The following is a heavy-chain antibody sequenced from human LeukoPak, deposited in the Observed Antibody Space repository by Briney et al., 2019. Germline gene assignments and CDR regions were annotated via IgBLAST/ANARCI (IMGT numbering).Heavy chain of an antibody. CDR2: ISSSGGNI. CDR3: ARRRDYFDY. CDR1: GFDLSDYY. V-gene: IGHV3-11*01. Sequence: PGGSLRLSCVVFGFDLSDYYMSWIRQAPGKGLEWISYISSSGGNIYFADAVKGRFTMSRDNARGSLYLQMNSLRADDTAIYYCARRRDYFDYWGQGTLVTVSS. J-gene: IGHJ4*02.